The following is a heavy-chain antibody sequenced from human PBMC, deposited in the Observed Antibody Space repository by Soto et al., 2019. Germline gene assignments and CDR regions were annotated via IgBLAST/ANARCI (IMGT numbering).Heavy chain of an antibody. Sequence: QVRLQQWGAGLLKPSETLSLTCAVYGASFSDSYWNWIRQPPGKGLEWIGEINHSGSTIYNTSLGSRVPISLDTPRKQFTLKMRSATAADTAVYYCAREVPSRYFDLWGRGTPVTVSS. CDR3: AREVPSRYFDL. D-gene: IGHD1-1*01. CDR1: GASFSDSY. CDR2: INHSGST. J-gene: IGHJ2*01. V-gene: IGHV4-34*01.